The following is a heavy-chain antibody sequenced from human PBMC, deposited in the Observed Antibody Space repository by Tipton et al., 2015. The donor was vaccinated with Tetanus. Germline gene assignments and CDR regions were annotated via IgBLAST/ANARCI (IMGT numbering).Heavy chain of an antibody. J-gene: IGHJ6*02. V-gene: IGHV4-34*01. CDR3: VTGNFPNYYHYGMDV. Sequence: GLVKPSETLSLTCAVYGASFSDYYWSWIRQAPGKGLEWIGEINHSGNTNHNPSLKSRVTLSVDTSKNQFSLKLNSVTAADTAMYYCVTGNFPNYYHYGMDVWGQGTTVTVSS. D-gene: IGHD1-1*01. CDR2: INHSGNT. CDR1: GASFSDYY.